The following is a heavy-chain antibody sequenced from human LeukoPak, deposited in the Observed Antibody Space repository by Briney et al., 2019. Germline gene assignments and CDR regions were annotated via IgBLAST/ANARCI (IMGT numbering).Heavy chain of an antibody. D-gene: IGHD5-12*01. CDR2: IIPILGIA. Sequence: GASVKVSCKASGGTFSSYAISWVRQAPGQGLEWMGRIIPILGIANYAQKFQGRVTITADKSTSTAYMELSSLRSGDTAVYYCARAEIVAPYYFDYWGRGTLVTVSS. J-gene: IGHJ4*02. V-gene: IGHV1-69*04. CDR1: GGTFSSYA. CDR3: ARAEIVAPYYFDY.